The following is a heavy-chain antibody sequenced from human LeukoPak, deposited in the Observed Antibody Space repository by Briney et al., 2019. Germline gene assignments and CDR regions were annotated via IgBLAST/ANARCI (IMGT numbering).Heavy chain of an antibody. CDR1: GDSVSSNSAV. Sequence: SQTLSLTCVISGDSVSSNSAVWNWIRQSPSRGLEWLGRTYYRSKWCNDYAVSVKSRITIDPDTSKNHFSLQLNSVTPEDTAVYYCARGGSYLDYWGQGTLVTVSS. CDR3: ARGGSYLDY. J-gene: IGHJ4*02. D-gene: IGHD1-26*01. V-gene: IGHV6-1*01. CDR2: TYYRSKWCN.